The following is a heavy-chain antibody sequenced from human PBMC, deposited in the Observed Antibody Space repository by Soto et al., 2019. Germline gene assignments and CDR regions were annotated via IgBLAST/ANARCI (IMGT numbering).Heavy chain of an antibody. J-gene: IGHJ3*02. CDR3: ARDEPTYYDVVWGSCRQGDVFAI. Sequence: ASVKVSCKASGYTFTGYGISWVRQAPGQGLEWMGWISAYNGNTNYAQKLQGGVTMTTDTSTSTAYMELRSLRSDDTAVYYCARDEPTYYDVVWGSCRQGDVFAIPGRRTMVT. V-gene: IGHV1-18*01. D-gene: IGHD3-16*02. CDR2: ISAYNGNT. CDR1: GYTFTGYG.